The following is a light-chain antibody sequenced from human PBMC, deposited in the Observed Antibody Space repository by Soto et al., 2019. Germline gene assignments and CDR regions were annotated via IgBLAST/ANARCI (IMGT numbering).Light chain of an antibody. Sequence: QSALTQPASVSGSPGQSITISCTGTSSDVGAYKYVSWYQQYPGKAPKLLIYDFSNRPSGVSKRYSDSKSGNTASLTISGLQAEDEADYYCSSYTSRITVVFGGGTKLTVL. V-gene: IGLV2-14*01. CDR1: SSDVGAYKY. CDR3: SSYTSRITVV. J-gene: IGLJ3*02. CDR2: DFS.